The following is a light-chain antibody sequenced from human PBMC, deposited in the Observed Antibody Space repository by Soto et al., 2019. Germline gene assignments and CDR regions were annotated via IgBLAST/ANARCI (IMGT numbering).Light chain of an antibody. V-gene: IGKV3-15*01. CDR3: QQHNGWPLT. CDR1: QTLNNY. J-gene: IGKJ4*01. Sequence: EIVMTQSPATLSVFPGETATLSCRASQTLNNYLAWYQQNPGQAPRLLIYGVSTRATGIPARFSGSGSGTEFTLAINTLQSEDSAVYYCQQHNGWPLTFGAGTKVEFK. CDR2: GVS.